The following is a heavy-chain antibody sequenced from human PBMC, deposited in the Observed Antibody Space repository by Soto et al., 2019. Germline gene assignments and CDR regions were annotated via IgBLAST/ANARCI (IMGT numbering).Heavy chain of an antibody. Sequence: ASVKVSCKASGYTFTSYGISWVRQAPGQGLEWMGWISAYNGNTNYAQKLQGRVTMTTDTSTSTAYMELRSLRSDDTAVYYCARDGLRIAVAGDNWFDPWGQGTLVTAPQ. CDR3: ARDGLRIAVAGDNWFDP. J-gene: IGHJ5*02. V-gene: IGHV1-18*01. D-gene: IGHD6-19*01. CDR1: GYTFTSYG. CDR2: ISAYNGNT.